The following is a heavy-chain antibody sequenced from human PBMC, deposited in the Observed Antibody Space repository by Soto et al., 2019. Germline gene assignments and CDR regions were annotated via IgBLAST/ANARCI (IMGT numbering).Heavy chain of an antibody. CDR3: ARDFIVGAPDYFDY. Sequence: GGSLRLSCAASGFTCSDYPMHWVRQAPGKGLEWVAVISYDGRVKYYVDSVKGRFTISRDDSKNTLYLQMNSLRVDDTAVYYCARDFIVGAPDYFDYWGQGTLVTVSS. CDR2: ISYDGRVK. D-gene: IGHD1-26*01. V-gene: IGHV3-30*04. CDR1: GFTCSDYP. J-gene: IGHJ4*02.